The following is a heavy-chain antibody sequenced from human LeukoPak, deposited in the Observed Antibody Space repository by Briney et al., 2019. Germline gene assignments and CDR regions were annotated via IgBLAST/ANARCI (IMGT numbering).Heavy chain of an antibody. V-gene: IGHV3-30*18. CDR1: GFTFSNYG. Sequence: GGSLRLSCAAAGFTFSNYGIHWVRQAPGKGLEWVAVISHDGSNKYYGDSVKGQFIISRDNSKKTLYLQMNSLRAEDTAVYYCAKDWGFQYASGSYCEYWGQGTLVTVSS. J-gene: IGHJ4*02. CDR2: ISHDGSNK. D-gene: IGHD3-10*01. CDR3: AKDWGFQYASGSYCEY.